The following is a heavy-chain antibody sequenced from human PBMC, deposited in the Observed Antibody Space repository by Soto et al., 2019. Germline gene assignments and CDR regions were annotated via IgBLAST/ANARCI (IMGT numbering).Heavy chain of an antibody. J-gene: IGHJ4*02. CDR2: IYHSGST. D-gene: IGHD3-9*01. V-gene: IGHV4-4*02. CDR1: GGSISRSNW. CDR3: ARSITFDWLFFDN. Sequence: SETLSLTCAVSGGSISRSNWWSWVRQTPGKGLEWIGEIYHSGSTNSHPSLKSRVTISVDKSKNQFSLKLTSLTAADTAVYYCARSITFDWLFFDNWGQGTLVTVAS.